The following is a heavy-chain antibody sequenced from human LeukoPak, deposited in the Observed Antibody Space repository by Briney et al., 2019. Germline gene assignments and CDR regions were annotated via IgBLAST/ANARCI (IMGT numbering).Heavy chain of an antibody. CDR3: ARDRGSGWYLLDY. D-gene: IGHD6-19*01. V-gene: IGHV4-59*01. J-gene: IGHJ4*02. Sequence: SETLSLTCTVSGGSISSYYWSWIRQPPGKGLEWIGYIHYSGSTIYNPSLKSRVTISVDTSKNQFSLKLGSVTAADTAVYYCARDRGSGWYLLDYWGQGTLVTVSS. CDR1: GGSISSYY. CDR2: IHYSGST.